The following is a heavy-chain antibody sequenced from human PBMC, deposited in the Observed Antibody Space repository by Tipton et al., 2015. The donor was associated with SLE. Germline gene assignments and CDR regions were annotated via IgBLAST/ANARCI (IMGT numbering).Heavy chain of an antibody. J-gene: IGHJ4*02. CDR3: VKGSAGGLHFNY. D-gene: IGHD3-10*01. CDR2: IYGPSRT. CDR1: GFTFKSYA. Sequence: SLRLSCTASGFTFKSYAMGWVRQSPEKGLEVVSVIYGPSRTHYAGFATGRFIISRDDSKSTLYLQMSSLRIEDTALYYCVKGSAGGLHFNYWGQGALVTVS. V-gene: IGHV3-23*03.